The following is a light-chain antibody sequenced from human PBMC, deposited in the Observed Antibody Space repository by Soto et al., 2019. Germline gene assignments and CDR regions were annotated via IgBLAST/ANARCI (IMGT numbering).Light chain of an antibody. J-gene: IGLJ1*01. V-gene: IGLV2-11*02. Sequence: QSVLTQPRSVSGSPGQSVTISCTGSSSDVGEYNYVSWYQYHPGKAPKLLLYDVNERPSGVPDRFSGSKSGNTASLTISGLQAEDEADYYCCSYAGIYTLYVFGSGTKLTVL. CDR1: SSDVGEYNY. CDR3: CSYAGIYTLYV. CDR2: DVN.